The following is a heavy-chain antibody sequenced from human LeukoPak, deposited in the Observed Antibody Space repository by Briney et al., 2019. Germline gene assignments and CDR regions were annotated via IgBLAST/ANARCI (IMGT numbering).Heavy chain of an antibody. V-gene: IGHV5-51*01. D-gene: IGHD3-3*01. CDR1: GYSFDYYW. Sequence: PGESLKISCMASGYSFDYYWIAWVRQMPGKGLEWMGIIYPDDSDSTYSPSFQGQVTISVDKSINTAYLQWSSLKASNTAIYYCARVGSVTNFGVVSYYFDYWGQGTLVTVSS. J-gene: IGHJ4*02. CDR2: IYPDDSDS. CDR3: ARVGSVTNFGVVSYYFDY.